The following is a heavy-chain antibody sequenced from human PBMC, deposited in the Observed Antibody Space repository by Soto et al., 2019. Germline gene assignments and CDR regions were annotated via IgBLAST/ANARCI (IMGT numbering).Heavy chain of an antibody. J-gene: IGHJ1*01. CDR1: GYNFFDYG. V-gene: IGHV1-18*01. Sequence: QIQLVQSGAEVKKPGASVKVSCKAAGYNFFDYGVSWVRQAPGQGREWMGGVSPKSGNTDYARKVQSRVTMTTDTSTRTAYMELRGLRSDDTAVYYCARGRTVSSIGPLLVWGQGTLVSVSS. D-gene: IGHD1-1*01. CDR3: ARGRTVSSIGPLLV. CDR2: VSPKSGNT.